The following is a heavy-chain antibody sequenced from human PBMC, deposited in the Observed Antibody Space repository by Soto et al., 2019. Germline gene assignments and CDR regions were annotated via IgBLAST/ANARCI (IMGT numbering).Heavy chain of an antibody. Sequence: SLRLSCAASGFTFSSYAMHWVRQAPGKGLEWVAAISYDGPNQYYGDSVKGRFTISRDNSRNMLYLQMDSLRDEDTALYYCAKVEERWDLTLHYDSWGQGTLVTVSS. D-gene: IGHD1-26*01. CDR3: AKVEERWDLTLHYDS. V-gene: IGHV3-30*18. CDR1: GFTFSSYA. CDR2: ISYDGPNQ. J-gene: IGHJ4*02.